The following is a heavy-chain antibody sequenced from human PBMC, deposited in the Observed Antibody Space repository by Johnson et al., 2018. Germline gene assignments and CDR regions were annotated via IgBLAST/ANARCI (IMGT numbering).Heavy chain of an antibody. Sequence: QVQLQQWGAGLLKPSETLSLTCAVYGGSFSGYYWSWIRQPPGKGLEWIGEINHSGSTNYNPSLKSRVTMSVDTSKNQFSLKLSSVTAADTAVYYCASTYYDILTGYFGLGYMDVWGKGTTVTVSS. CDR2: INHSGST. CDR3: ASTYYDILTGYFGLGYMDV. J-gene: IGHJ6*03. D-gene: IGHD3-9*01. V-gene: IGHV4-34*01. CDR1: GGSFSGYY.